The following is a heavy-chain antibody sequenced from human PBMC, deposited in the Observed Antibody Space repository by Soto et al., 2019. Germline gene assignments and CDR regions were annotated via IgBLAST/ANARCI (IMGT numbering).Heavy chain of an antibody. CDR3: MKGWVDY. CDR2: ISVSGGST. J-gene: IGHJ4*02. D-gene: IGHD6-19*01. V-gene: IGHV3-23*01. CDR1: GFTFSNYV. Sequence: EVQLLESGGGLVQPGGSLRLSCAASGFTFSNYVMGWVRQAPGRGLEWVSGISVSGGSTFYVDSVKGRFTISRDNSKNTMYLQMNSLRAEDTAIYYWMKGWVDYWGQGTLVTVSS.